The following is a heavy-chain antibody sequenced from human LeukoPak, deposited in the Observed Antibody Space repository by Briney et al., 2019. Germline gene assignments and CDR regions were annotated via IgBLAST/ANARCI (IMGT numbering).Heavy chain of an antibody. J-gene: IGHJ4*02. V-gene: IGHV4-4*07. D-gene: IGHD5-24*01. CDR1: GGSISSYY. Sequence: SETLSLTCTVGGGSISSYYWSWIRQPAGKGLEWIGRIYTSGSTNYNPSLQSRVTMSVDKSKNQFSLKPTSVTAADTAVYYCARLYLPATRFDYWGQGTLVTVSS. CDR3: ARLYLPATRFDY. CDR2: IYTSGST.